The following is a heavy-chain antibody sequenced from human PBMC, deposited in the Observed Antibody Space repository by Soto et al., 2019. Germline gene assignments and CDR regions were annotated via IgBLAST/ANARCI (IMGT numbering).Heavy chain of an antibody. CDR2: ISVYSGST. Sequence: QVQLVQSGAEVKKPGASVRVSCEASGYTFTSYGISWVRQAPGQGLEWMGWISVYSGSTNYAQKLQGIVTMTTDRSTRAVYMEWRSLRSDDTAVYYCARDSWGLAVPDYHYYAMDVWGQGTTVTVS. CDR3: ARDSWGLAVPDYHYYAMDV. CDR1: GYTFTSYG. D-gene: IGHD6-19*01. J-gene: IGHJ6*02. V-gene: IGHV1-18*04.